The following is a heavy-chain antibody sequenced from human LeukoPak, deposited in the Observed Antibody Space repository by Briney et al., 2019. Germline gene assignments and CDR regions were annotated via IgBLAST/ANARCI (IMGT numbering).Heavy chain of an antibody. CDR3: VRVKGSYFDY. J-gene: IGHJ4*02. CDR1: GFPLSSYS. Sequence: GGSLRLSCAASGFPLSSYSINWVRQAPGKGLEWVPYISSSGSAIYYVDSVKGRFTVSRDNAKNSLFLQMNSPRAEDTAVYYCVRVKGSYFDYWGQGALVTVSS. D-gene: IGHD2-15*01. CDR2: ISSSGSAI. V-gene: IGHV3-48*01.